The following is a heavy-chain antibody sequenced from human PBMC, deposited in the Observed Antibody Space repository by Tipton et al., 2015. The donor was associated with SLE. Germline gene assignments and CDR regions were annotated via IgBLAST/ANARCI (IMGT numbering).Heavy chain of an antibody. Sequence: TLSLTCTVSGGSISSYYWDWIRQPAGKGVEWIGRIYTSGSTNYNPPLKNRVTMSVDTSKNQFSLKLSSVTASDTASYYCSRAYYDSSGFARDPWGQGTLVTVSS. J-gene: IGHJ5*02. CDR2: IYTSGST. D-gene: IGHD3-22*01. V-gene: IGHV4-4*07. CDR1: GGSISSYY. CDR3: SRAYYDSSGFARDP.